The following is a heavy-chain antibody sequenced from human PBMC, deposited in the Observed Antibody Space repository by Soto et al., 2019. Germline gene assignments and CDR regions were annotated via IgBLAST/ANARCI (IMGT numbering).Heavy chain of an antibody. D-gene: IGHD3-3*01. V-gene: IGHV4-59*01. CDR3: ARTIFGVARRYFDY. CDR1: GGSISSYY. Sequence: SETLSLTRTVSGGSISSYYWSWIRQPPGKGLEWIGYIYYSGSTNYNPSLKSRVTISVDTSKNQFSLKLSSVTAADTAVYYCARTIFGVARRYFDYWGQGTLVTVSS. J-gene: IGHJ4*02. CDR2: IYYSGST.